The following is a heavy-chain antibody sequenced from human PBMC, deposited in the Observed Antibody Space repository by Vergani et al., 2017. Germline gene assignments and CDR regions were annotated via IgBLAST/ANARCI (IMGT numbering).Heavy chain of an antibody. Sequence: QVQLQESGPGLVKPSQTLSLTCTVSGGSISSGSYYWSWIRQPAGKGLEWNGRIYTSGSTNYNPSLKSRVTISVDKSKNQFSLKLSSVTAADTAVYYCARDPGYCSGGSCPFNIWGQGTMVTVSS. V-gene: IGHV4-61*02. CDR2: IYTSGST. J-gene: IGHJ3*02. CDR1: GGSISSGSYY. CDR3: ARDPGYCSGGSCPFNI. D-gene: IGHD2-15*01.